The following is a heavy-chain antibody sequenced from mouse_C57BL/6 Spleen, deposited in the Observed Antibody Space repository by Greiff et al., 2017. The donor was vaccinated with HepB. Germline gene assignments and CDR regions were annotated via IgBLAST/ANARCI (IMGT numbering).Heavy chain of an antibody. CDR2: IDPSDSYT. V-gene: IGHV1-50*01. CDR1: GYTFTSYW. D-gene: IGHD1-1*01. CDR3: ERSRNYYGSSYYYFDD. Sequence: QVQLQQPGAELVKPGASVKLSCKASGYTFTSYWMQWVKQRPGQGLEWIGEIDPSDSYTNYNQKFKGKATLTVDTSSSTAYMQRNSLTSEDSAVYYCERSRNYYGSSYYYFDDWGKGTTLTVAS. J-gene: IGHJ2*01.